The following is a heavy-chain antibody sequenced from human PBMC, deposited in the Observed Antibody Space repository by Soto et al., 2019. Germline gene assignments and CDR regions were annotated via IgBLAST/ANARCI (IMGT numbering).Heavy chain of an antibody. CDR1: GYSFTSYW. CDR3: AMKGSGPPTPFDY. CDR2: IDPSDSYT. D-gene: IGHD6-19*01. J-gene: IGHJ4*02. V-gene: IGHV5-10-1*01. Sequence: PGESLKISCKGSGYSFTSYWISWVRQMPGKGLEWMGRIDPSDSYTNYSPSFQGHVTISADKSISTAYLQWSSLKASDTARYYCAMKGSGPPTPFDYWGQGTLVTVSS.